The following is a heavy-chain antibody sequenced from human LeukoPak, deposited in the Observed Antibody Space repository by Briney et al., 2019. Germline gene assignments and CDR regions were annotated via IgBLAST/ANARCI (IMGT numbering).Heavy chain of an antibody. CDR1: GASSSSSDYY. Sequence: SETLSLTCTVSGASSSSSDYYWGWIRQPPGKGLEWIGSLYSGGLTYYNPSLKSRVTISVDTSKNQFSLKVTSVTAADTAVYSCASGGYSSGWYGSFDIWGQWTVVTVSS. J-gene: IGHJ3*02. CDR2: LYSGGLT. V-gene: IGHV4-39*01. CDR3: ASGGYSSGWYGSFDI. D-gene: IGHD6-19*01.